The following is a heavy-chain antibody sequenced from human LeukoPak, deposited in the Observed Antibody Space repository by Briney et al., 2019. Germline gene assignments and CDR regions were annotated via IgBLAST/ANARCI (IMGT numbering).Heavy chain of an antibody. CDR2: ISSSSSYI. CDR3: ARDPRGAGNAFDY. V-gene: IGHV3-21*01. Sequence: GGSLRLSCTASGFIFGDYAMSWVRQAPGKGLEWVSSISSSSSYIYYADSVKGRFTISRDNAKNSLYLQMNSLRAEDTAVYYCARDPRGAGNAFDYWGQGTLVTVSS. D-gene: IGHD6-19*01. J-gene: IGHJ4*02. CDR1: GFIFGDYA.